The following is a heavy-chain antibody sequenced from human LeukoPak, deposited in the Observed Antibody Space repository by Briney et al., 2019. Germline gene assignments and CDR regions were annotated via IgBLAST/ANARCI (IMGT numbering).Heavy chain of an antibody. CDR2: IYYSGST. CDR3: ARDRVVVAATRYYYYGMDV. CDR1: GGSISSGGYY. D-gene: IGHD2-15*01. Sequence: SETLSLTCTVSGGSISSGGYYWSWIRQHPGKGLEWIGYIYYSGSTNYNPSLKSRVTISVDTSKNQFSLKLSSVTAADTAVYYCARDRVVVAATRYYYYGMDVWGQGTTVTVSS. J-gene: IGHJ6*02. V-gene: IGHV4-61*08.